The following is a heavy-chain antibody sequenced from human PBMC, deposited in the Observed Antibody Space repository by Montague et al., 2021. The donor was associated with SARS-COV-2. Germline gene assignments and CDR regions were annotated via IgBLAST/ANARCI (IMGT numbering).Heavy chain of an antibody. CDR2: ISYDGSNK. V-gene: IGHV3-30*04. CDR3: AREGIVGATGFDY. D-gene: IGHD1-26*01. CDR1: GFTFSSYA. Sequence: SLRLSCAASGFTFSSYAMHWVRQAPGKGLGWVAVISYDGSNKYYADSVKGRFTISRDNSKNTLYLQMNSLRAEDTAVYYCAREGIVGATGFDYWGQGTLVTVSS. J-gene: IGHJ4*02.